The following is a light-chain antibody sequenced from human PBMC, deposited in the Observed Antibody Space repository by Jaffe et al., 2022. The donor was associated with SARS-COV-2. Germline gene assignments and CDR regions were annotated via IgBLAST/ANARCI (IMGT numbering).Light chain of an antibody. J-gene: IGKJ1*01. V-gene: IGKV1-5*03. Sequence: DNQMTQSPSTLSASVGDRVTITCRASQDIGSWLAWYQQKPGKVPKLLIYKASTLQSGVPSRFSGSGSGTKFTLTISSLQPDDFATYYCQKYNDPPWTFGQGTKVEI. CDR3: QKYNDPPWT. CDR2: KAS. CDR1: QDIGSW.